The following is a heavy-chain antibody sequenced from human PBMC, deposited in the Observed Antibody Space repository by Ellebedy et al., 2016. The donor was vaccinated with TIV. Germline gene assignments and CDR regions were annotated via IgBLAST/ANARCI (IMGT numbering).Heavy chain of an antibody. V-gene: IGHV1-8*01. CDR1: GYTFTHYE. D-gene: IGHD3-22*01. Sequence: ASVKVSCKASGYTFTHYEINWVRQATGQGLEWMGWMNPNSTYTDYSQKFQGRVTMTRNTSISTAYLELSSLRSEDTAVYYCARGTSGYYLTAKFPDYWGQGTLVTVSS. CDR3: ARGTSGYYLTAKFPDY. CDR2: MNPNSTYT. J-gene: IGHJ4*02.